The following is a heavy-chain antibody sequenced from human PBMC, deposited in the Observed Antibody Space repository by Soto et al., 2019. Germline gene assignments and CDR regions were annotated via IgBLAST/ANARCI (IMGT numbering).Heavy chain of an antibody. CDR2: ISGSGGST. CDR3: AKDRRFLEWLPKGWFDP. D-gene: IGHD3-3*01. V-gene: IGHV3-23*01. J-gene: IGHJ5*02. Sequence: PGGSLILSCAASGFTFSSYAMSGVRQAPGKGLEWVSAISGSGGSTYYADSVKGRFTISRDNSKNTLYLQMNSLRAEDTAVYYCAKDRRFLEWLPKGWFDPWGQGTLVTVSS. CDR1: GFTFSSYA.